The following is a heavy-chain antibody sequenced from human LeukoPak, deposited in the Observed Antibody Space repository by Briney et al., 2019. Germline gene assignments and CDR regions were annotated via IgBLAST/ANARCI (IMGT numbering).Heavy chain of an antibody. CDR3: ARVPGLETWGAFDI. CDR2: IYTSGST. CDR1: GGSISSGSYY. Sequence: SETLSLTCTVSGGSISSGSYYWSWIRQPAGKGLEWIGRIYTSGSTNYNPSLKSRVTISVDTSKNQFSLKLSSVTAADTAVYYCARVPGLETWGAFDIWGQGTMVTVSS. D-gene: IGHD5-24*01. V-gene: IGHV4-61*02. J-gene: IGHJ3*02.